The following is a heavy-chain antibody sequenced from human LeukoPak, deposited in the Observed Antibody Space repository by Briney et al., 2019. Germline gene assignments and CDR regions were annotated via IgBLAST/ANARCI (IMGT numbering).Heavy chain of an antibody. D-gene: IGHD3-22*01. CDR1: GFTFSSYW. J-gene: IGHJ5*02. CDR2: INSDGSSA. V-gene: IGHV3-74*01. CDR3: AREGIYYYDSSGYYANWFDP. Sequence: PGGSLRLSCAASGFTFSSYWMRWVRQAPGKGLVWVSRINSDGSSASYADSVKGRFTISRDNAKNTLYLQMNSLRAEDTAVYYCAREGIYYYDSSGYYANWFDPWGQGTLVTVSS.